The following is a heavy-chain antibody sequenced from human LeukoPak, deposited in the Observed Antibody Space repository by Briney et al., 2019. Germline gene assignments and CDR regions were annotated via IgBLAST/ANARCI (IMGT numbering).Heavy chain of an antibody. D-gene: IGHD6-19*01. CDR3: ARVVGYSSGWYGV. CDR2: INHSGST. Sequence: SETLSLTCAVYGGSFSGYYWSWIRQPPGKGLEWIGEINHSGSTNYNPFLKSRVTISVNTSKNQFSLKLSSVTAADTAVYYCARVVGYSSGWYGVWGQGTLVTVSS. CDR1: GGSFSGYY. J-gene: IGHJ4*02. V-gene: IGHV4-34*01.